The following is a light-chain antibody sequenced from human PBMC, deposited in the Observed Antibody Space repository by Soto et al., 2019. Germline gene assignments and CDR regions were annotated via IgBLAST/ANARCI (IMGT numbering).Light chain of an antibody. J-gene: IGLJ1*01. CDR3: SSYTSSSTYV. Sequence: QSVLTQPPSVSGAPGQSVPTSCTGTSSDVGGSNGLSGYQPPPGTAPTLIIYDVSNRPSGVPDRFSGSKSGNTASLIISGLQAEDEGDYYCSSYTSSSTYVFGTGTKVTVL. CDR2: DVS. V-gene: IGLV2-18*02. CDR1: SSDVGGSNG.